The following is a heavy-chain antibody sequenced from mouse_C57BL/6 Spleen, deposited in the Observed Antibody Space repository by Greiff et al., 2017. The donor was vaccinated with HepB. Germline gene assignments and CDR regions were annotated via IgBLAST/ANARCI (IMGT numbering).Heavy chain of an antibody. CDR2: ISSGSSTI. CDR3: ARYDYDESWFAY. CDR1: GFTFSDYG. Sequence: EVKLMESGGGLVKPGGSLKLSCAASGFTFSDYGMHWVRQAPEKGLEWVAYISSGSSTIYYADTVKGRFTISRDNAKNTLFLQMTSLRSEDTAMYYCARYDYDESWFAYWGQGTLVTVSA. V-gene: IGHV5-17*01. J-gene: IGHJ3*01. D-gene: IGHD2-4*01.